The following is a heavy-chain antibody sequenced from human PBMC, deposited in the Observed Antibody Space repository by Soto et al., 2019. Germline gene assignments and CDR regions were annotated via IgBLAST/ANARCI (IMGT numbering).Heavy chain of an antibody. Sequence: EVQLVESGGDLVQPGRSLRLSCAASGFTFDDYAVHWVRQVPGKGLQWVSGLSWNGVTIGYAASVKGRFTISRDNAKKSLHLQMNGLRPDDTAFYYCAASRAYDSSDYSGFHYGMHVWGLGTTVTVS. D-gene: IGHD3-22*01. CDR3: AASRAYDSSDYSGFHYGMHV. CDR2: LSWNGVTI. CDR1: GFTFDDYA. V-gene: IGHV3-9*01. J-gene: IGHJ6*02.